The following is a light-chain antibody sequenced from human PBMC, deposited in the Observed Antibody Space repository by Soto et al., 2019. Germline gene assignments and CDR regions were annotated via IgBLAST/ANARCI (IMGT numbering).Light chain of an antibody. Sequence: DIQMTQSPSSLSASVGDRVTISCQASQDISNYLNWYQHKEGKAPKLLIYDASNLETGVPSRFSGSGSGTDFTLTISCLQSEDFATYYCQQYYSYPRTLGQGTKVDTK. J-gene: IGKJ2*01. V-gene: IGKV1-33*01. CDR1: QDISNY. CDR3: QQYYSYPRT. CDR2: DAS.